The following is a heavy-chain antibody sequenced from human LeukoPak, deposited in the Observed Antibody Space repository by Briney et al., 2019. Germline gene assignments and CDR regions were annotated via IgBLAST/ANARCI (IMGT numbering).Heavy chain of an antibody. Sequence: LGGSLILSCAGSGFTFKNYGITWVRQAPGKGLEWVSSVDGSGTYTLYADSVEGRFTISRDNSKNTLYLQMNSLRAEDTAVYYCAKGIYSSGWSYFDYWGHGTLVTVSS. CDR3: AKGIYSSGWSYFDY. CDR1: GFTFKNYG. D-gene: IGHD6-19*01. CDR2: VDGSGTYT. J-gene: IGHJ4*01. V-gene: IGHV3-23*01.